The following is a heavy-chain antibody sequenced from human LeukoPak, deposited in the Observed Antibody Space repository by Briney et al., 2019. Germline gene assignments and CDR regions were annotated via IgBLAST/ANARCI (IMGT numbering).Heavy chain of an antibody. J-gene: IGHJ4*02. CDR3: ARAYGNGWYYFDY. Sequence: SGTLSLTCAVSGGSISSSNWWSWVRQPPGKGLEWIGEIYHSGSTNYNPSLKSRVTISVDTSKNQFSLRLSSVTAADTAVYYCARAYGNGWYYFDYWGQGTLVTVSS. D-gene: IGHD6-19*01. V-gene: IGHV4-4*02. CDR1: GGSISSSNW. CDR2: IYHSGST.